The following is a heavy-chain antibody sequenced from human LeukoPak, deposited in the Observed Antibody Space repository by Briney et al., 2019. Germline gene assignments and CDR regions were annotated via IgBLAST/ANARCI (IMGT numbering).Heavy chain of an antibody. Sequence: GGSLRLSCAASGFTFSSYSMNWVRQAPGKGLEWVSYISSSSSTIYYADSVKGRFTISRDNAKNSLYLQMNSLRAEDTAVYYCARDYGGYNTYNWFDPWGQGTLVTVSS. CDR2: ISSSSSTI. CDR3: ARDYGGYNTYNWFDP. CDR1: GFTFSSYS. J-gene: IGHJ5*02. D-gene: IGHD4-23*01. V-gene: IGHV3-48*01.